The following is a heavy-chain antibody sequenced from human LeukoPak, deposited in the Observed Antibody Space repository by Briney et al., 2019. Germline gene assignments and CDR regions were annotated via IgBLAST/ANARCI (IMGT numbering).Heavy chain of an antibody. V-gene: IGHV3-7*01. D-gene: IGHD3-16*01. CDR3: ARDFWGSSFDY. Sequence: PGGSLRLSCAASGFTFSSYWMSWVRQAPGKGLEWVDNIKQDGSEKYYVDSVKGRFTISRDNAKNSLYLQMNSLRAEDTAVYYCARDFWGSSFDYWGQGTLVTVSS. J-gene: IGHJ4*02. CDR1: GFTFSSYW. CDR2: IKQDGSEK.